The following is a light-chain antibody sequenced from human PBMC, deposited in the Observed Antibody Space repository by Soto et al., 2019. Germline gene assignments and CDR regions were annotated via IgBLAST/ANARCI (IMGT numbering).Light chain of an antibody. CDR1: QSVLYSSNNKNY. CDR2: WAS. CDR3: QQYESTPPT. V-gene: IGKV4-1*01. Sequence: DIVMTQSPDSLAVSLGERATINCKSSQSVLYSSNNKNYLAWYQQRPGQPPKLLIYWASTRESVVPDLFSGTGSGTDFTLTISSLQSEDVAFYYCQQYESTPPTFGQGTKLEIK. J-gene: IGKJ2*01.